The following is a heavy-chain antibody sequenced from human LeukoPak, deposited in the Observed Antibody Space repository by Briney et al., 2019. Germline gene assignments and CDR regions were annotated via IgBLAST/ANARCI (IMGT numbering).Heavy chain of an antibody. CDR1: GFTFSSYG. V-gene: IGHV3-30*18. J-gene: IGHJ4*02. Sequence: GGSLRLSCAASGFTFSSYGMHWVRQAPGKGLEWVAVISYDGSNKYYADSVKGRFTISRDNSKNTLYLQMNGLRAEDTAVYYCAKSNVRGTWTTPFDYWGQGTLVTVSS. D-gene: IGHD3-10*02. CDR2: ISYDGSNK. CDR3: AKSNVRGTWTTPFDY.